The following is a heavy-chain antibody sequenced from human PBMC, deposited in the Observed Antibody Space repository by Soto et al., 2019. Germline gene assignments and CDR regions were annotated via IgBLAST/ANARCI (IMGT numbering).Heavy chain of an antibody. D-gene: IGHD6-13*01. Sequence: ASVTVSCKASGYTFTSYGISWVRQAPGQGLEWMGWISAYNGNTNYAQKLQGRVTMTRDTSISTAYMELSRLRSDDTAVYYCARVGGRLGSSWYQDYDGMDVWGQGTTVTVSS. CDR3: ARVGGRLGSSWYQDYDGMDV. J-gene: IGHJ6*02. CDR1: GYTFTSYG. V-gene: IGHV1-18*01. CDR2: ISAYNGNT.